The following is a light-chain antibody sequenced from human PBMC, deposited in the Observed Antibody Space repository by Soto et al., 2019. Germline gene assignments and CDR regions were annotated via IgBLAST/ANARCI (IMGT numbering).Light chain of an antibody. CDR2: GAS. J-gene: IGKJ2*01. CDR3: QQYGSSLMYT. Sequence: EIVLTQSPVTLSLYPGERATLSCRASQSVSSSYLAWYQQKPGQAPRLLIYGASSRATGIPDRFSGSGSGTDFTLTISRLEPEDVAVYYCQQYGSSLMYTFGQGTKLEIK. V-gene: IGKV3-20*01. CDR1: QSVSSSY.